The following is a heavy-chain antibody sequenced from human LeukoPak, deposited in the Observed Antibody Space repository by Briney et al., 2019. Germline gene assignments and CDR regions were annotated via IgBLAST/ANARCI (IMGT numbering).Heavy chain of an antibody. CDR2: ISAYNGNT. CDR1: GYTFTSYG. Sequence: ASVKVSCKASGYTFTSYGISWVRQAPGQGLEWMGWISAYNGNTNYAQKLQGRVTMTTHTSTSTAYMELRSLRSDDTAVYYCARAGHRKYYYDNAYDYWGQGTLVTVSS. CDR3: ARAGHRKYYYDNAYDY. D-gene: IGHD3-22*01. V-gene: IGHV1-18*01. J-gene: IGHJ4*02.